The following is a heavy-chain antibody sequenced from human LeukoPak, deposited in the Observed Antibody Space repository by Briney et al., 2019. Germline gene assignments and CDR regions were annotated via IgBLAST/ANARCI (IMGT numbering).Heavy chain of an antibody. J-gene: IGHJ3*02. CDR3: AKSIAAAGYAFDI. Sequence: GGSLRLSCAASGFTFSSYGMHWVRQAPGRGLEWVAVVWYDGSNKYYADSVRGRFTISRDNSKNTLYLQMNSLRAEDTAVYYCAKSIAAAGYAFDIWGQGTMVTVSS. CDR2: VWYDGSNK. D-gene: IGHD6-13*01. V-gene: IGHV3-33*06. CDR1: GFTFSSYG.